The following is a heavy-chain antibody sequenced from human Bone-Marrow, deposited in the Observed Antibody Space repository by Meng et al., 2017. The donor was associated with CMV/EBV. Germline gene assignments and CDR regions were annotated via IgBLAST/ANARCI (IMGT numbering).Heavy chain of an antibody. V-gene: IGHV3-30-3*01. Sequence: GESLKISCAASGFTFSSYAMHWVRQAPGKGLEWVAVISYDGSNKYYADSVKGRFTISRDNSKNTLYLQMNSLRAEDTAVYYCARAGGGYDFWSGYYPYYWGQGTLVTVSS. CDR1: GFTFSSYA. CDR2: ISYDGSNK. CDR3: ARAGGGYDFWSGYYPYY. J-gene: IGHJ4*02. D-gene: IGHD3-3*01.